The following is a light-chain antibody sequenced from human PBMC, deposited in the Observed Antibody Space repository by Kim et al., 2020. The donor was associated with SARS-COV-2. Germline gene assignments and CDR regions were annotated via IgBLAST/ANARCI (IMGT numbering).Light chain of an antibody. CDR1: SLRSYY. Sequence: VALGQTVRITGQGDSLRSYYATWYQQKPGKAPRLVIYGKNTRPSGTPERFSGSSSGNTASLTITGTQAGDEADYYCNSRDSNDNVVFGGGTQLTVL. J-gene: IGLJ2*01. CDR3: NSRDSNDNVV. V-gene: IGLV3-19*01. CDR2: GKN.